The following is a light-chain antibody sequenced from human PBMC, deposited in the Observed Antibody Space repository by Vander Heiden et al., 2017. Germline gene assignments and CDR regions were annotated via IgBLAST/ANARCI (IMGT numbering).Light chain of an antibody. Sequence: SYEPTQPPSVSVSPGQAASITCSGDELGNKHTYWYQQKPGQSPVLVIYQDNRRPSGIPERFSGSNSGNTATLTITGTQAMDEADYYCQAWDSSTYVVFGGGTKLTVL. CDR1: ELGNKH. J-gene: IGLJ2*01. CDR2: QDN. V-gene: IGLV3-1*01. CDR3: QAWDSSTYVV.